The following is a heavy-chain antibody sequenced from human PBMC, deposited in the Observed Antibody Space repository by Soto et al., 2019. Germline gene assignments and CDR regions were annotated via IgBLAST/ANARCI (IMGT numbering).Heavy chain of an antibody. V-gene: IGHV3-23*01. CDR1: GFTFISYA. CDR2: ISGSGGST. D-gene: IGHD1-26*01. CDR3: AKGEYSGYSDY. Sequence: GGSLRLSCAASGFTFISYAMSWGLQAPGKGLEWVSAISGSGGSTYYADSVKGRFTISRDNSKNTLYLQMNSLRAEDTAVYYCAKGEYSGYSDYWGQGTLVTVSS. J-gene: IGHJ4*02.